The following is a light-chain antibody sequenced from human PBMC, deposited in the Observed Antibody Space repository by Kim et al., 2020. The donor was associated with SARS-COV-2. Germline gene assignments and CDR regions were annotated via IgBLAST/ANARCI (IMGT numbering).Light chain of an antibody. CDR1: SSNIGNKY. Sequence: QSVLTQPPSVSAATGQKVTISCSGSSSNIGNKYVSWYQHLPGTAPKLLMYDNDKRPSGIPDRFSGSKSGTSATLVSTGLQPGDEADYYCGTWDGSLSAAVFGGGTQLTVL. V-gene: IGLV1-51*01. CDR3: GTWDGSLSAAV. J-gene: IGLJ2*01. CDR2: DND.